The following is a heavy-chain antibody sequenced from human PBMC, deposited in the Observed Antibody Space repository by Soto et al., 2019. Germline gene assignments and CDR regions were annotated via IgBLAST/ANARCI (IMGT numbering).Heavy chain of an antibody. Sequence: PGGSLRLSCAASGFTFRSYAMNWVRQAPGKGLEWVSIISDGGGTTYYADSVKGRFTISRDNSKNTLYLQMNSLRGEDTAVYYCANLYCTSTSCYRGLEYWGQGTLVTVSS. V-gene: IGHV3-23*01. J-gene: IGHJ4*02. CDR2: ISDGGGTT. D-gene: IGHD2-2*01. CDR1: GFTFRSYA. CDR3: ANLYCTSTSCYRGLEY.